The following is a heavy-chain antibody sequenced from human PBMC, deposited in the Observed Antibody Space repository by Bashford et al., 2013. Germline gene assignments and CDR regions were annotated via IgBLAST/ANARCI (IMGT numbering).Heavy chain of an antibody. CDR3: TRALGIGVTNLASGRY. V-gene: IGHV1-46*01. CDR1: GYTFTSYY. D-gene: IGHD6-19*01. CDR2: INPNPTDTTT. J-gene: IGHJ4*02. Sequence: ASVKVSCKASGYTFTSYYMHWVRQAPGEGLEWMGAINPNPTDTTTTYAQKFEGRLTLSFDTSTRTVYMDLNSLRSGDTAIYYCTRALGIGVTNLASGRYWGQGTLVTVSS.